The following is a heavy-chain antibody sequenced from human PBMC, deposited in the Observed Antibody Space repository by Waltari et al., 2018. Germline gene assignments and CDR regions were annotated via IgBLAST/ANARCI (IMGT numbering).Heavy chain of an antibody. Sequence: QVQLVQSGAEVKKPGSSVKVSCKASGGTVSSYAISWVRQAPGQGLEWMGGIIPIFGTANYAQKFQGRVTITTDESTSTAYMELSSLRSEDTAVYYCARPRRMATISMVPFDYWGQGTLVTVSS. D-gene: IGHD5-12*01. CDR1: GGTVSSYA. CDR2: IIPIFGTA. V-gene: IGHV1-69*05. CDR3: ARPRRMATISMVPFDY. J-gene: IGHJ4*02.